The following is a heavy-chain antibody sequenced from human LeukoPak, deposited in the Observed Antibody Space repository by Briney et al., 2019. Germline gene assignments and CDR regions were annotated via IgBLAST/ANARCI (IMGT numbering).Heavy chain of an antibody. CDR2: IYYTGST. CDR1: GGSINSNAYY. J-gene: IGHJ4*02. Sequence: SETLSLTCTVSGGSINSNAYYWAWIRQPPGKGLEWIGTIYYTGSTYYYPSLKSRLTISLDTSMNQFSLKLSSVTAADTAVYYCARHSTYWVPTTGTFDYWGQGTLVTVSS. CDR3: ARHSTYWVPTTGTFDY. D-gene: IGHD3-9*01. V-gene: IGHV4-39*01.